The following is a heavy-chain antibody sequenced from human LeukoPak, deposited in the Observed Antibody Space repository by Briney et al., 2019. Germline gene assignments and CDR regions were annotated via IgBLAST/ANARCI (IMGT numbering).Heavy chain of an antibody. CDR1: GFTFSSYA. V-gene: IGHV3-23*01. CDR3: ATRDPIVVVPTSEGY. J-gene: IGHJ4*02. CDR2: ISGSGGTT. Sequence: GGSPRLSCAASGFTFSSYAMSWVRQAPGKGLEWVSAISGSGGTTYYADSVKGRFTISRDNSKNTLSLQMNSLRAEDTAVYYCATRDPIVVVPTSEGYWGQGTLVTVSS. D-gene: IGHD2-2*01.